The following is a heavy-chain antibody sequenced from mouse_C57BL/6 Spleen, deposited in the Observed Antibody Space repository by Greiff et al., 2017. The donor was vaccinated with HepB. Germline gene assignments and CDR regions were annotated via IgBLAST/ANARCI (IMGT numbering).Heavy chain of an antibody. D-gene: IGHD2-4*01. CDR2: ISSGSSTI. CDR3: ARPRYYDYGCFDY. V-gene: IGHV5-17*01. CDR1: GFTFSDYG. Sequence: EVKLVESGGGLVKPGGSLKLSCAASGFTFSDYGMHWVRQAPEKGLEWVAYISSGSSTIYYADTVKGRFTISRDNAKNTLFLQMTILRSEDTAMYYCARPRYYDYGCFDYWGQGTTLTVSS. J-gene: IGHJ2*01.